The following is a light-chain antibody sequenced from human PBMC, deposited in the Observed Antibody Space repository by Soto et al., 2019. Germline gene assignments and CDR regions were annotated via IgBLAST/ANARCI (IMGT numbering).Light chain of an antibody. CDR2: AAS. CDR1: QNIITY. J-gene: IGKJ1*01. V-gene: IGKV1-39*01. CDR3: QQSYSNLT. Sequence: DVQLTQSPSSLSVFVGDSVTVTCRARQNIITYLHWYHQKPVEAPTLLINAASTLQSGVPSRFSGSGSGTDFTLTINSLQPEDVGTYYCQQSYSNLTFGQVTMVEIK.